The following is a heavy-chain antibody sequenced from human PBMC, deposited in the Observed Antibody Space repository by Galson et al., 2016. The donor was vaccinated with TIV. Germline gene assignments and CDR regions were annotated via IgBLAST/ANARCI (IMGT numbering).Heavy chain of an antibody. J-gene: IGHJ2*01. V-gene: IGHV1-69*13. Sequence: SVKVSCKASGVTFSSFAISWARQAPGQGLEWVGRIIPIFGIANNAQKFQGRVTITADESTSTAYMELSSLTSEDTAVYYCARDYPVSYLGYFDLWGRGTLVTVSS. D-gene: IGHD2/OR15-2a*01. CDR1: GVTFSSFA. CDR2: IIPIFGIA. CDR3: ARDYPVSYLGYFDL.